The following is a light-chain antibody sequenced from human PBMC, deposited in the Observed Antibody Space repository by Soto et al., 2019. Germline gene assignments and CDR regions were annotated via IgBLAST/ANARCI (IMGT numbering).Light chain of an antibody. CDR3: SSYTSSSTLYV. V-gene: IGLV2-14*01. J-gene: IGLJ1*01. CDR1: SSDVCGYNY. Sequence: QSALTQPASVSGSPEQSITISCTGTSSDVCGYNYFSWYQQHPGKAPKRMIYDVSNRPSGVSTRFSGSNSGNKASLTISGLHAADEAAYYCSSYTSSSTLYVFGTGTKLTVL. CDR2: DVS.